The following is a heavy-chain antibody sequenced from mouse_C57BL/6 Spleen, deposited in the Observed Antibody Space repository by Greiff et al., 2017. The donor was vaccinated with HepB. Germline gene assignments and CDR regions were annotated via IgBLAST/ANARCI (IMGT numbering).Heavy chain of an antibody. CDR1: GFTFSSYA. J-gene: IGHJ1*03. D-gene: IGHD2-5*01. V-gene: IGHV5-9-1*02. Sequence: EVMLVESGEGLVKPGGSLKLSCAASGFTFSSYAMSWVRQTPEKRLEWVAYISSGGDYIYYADTVKGRFTISRDNARNTLDLQMSSLKSEDTAMYYCTREGNYSNSYWYFDVWGTGTTVTVSS. CDR2: ISSGGDYI. CDR3: TREGNYSNSYWYFDV.